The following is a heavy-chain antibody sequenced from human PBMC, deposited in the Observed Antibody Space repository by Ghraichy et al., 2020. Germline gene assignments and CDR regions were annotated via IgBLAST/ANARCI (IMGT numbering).Heavy chain of an antibody. Sequence: GGSLRLSCAASGLSVSDNYMNWLRQATGKGLEWVSVIYPDGTTYYADSVKGRFTISRDNSRNTLYLQMNSLSAEDTAVYYCATCPTIQTNFDFWGQGTLVTVSS. D-gene: IGHD3-9*01. V-gene: IGHV3-53*01. J-gene: IGHJ4*02. CDR3: ATCPTIQTNFDF. CDR1: GLSVSDNY. CDR2: IYPDGTT.